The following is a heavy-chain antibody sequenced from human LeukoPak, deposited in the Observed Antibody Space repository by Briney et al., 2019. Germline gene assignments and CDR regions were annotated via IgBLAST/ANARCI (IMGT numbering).Heavy chain of an antibody. V-gene: IGHV1-18*01. CDR2: ISAYNGNT. CDR1: GYTFTRYG. CDR3: ARAYYHDTSSYQGFDF. D-gene: IGHD3-22*01. J-gene: IGHJ4*02. Sequence: ASVKVSCKPSGYTFTRYGFTWVGQAPGQGLEWMGWISAYNGNTDYAQKLQGRVTMTTDTSTSTAYMELRSLRSDDTAVYFCARAYYHDTSSYQGFDFWGQGTLVTVSS.